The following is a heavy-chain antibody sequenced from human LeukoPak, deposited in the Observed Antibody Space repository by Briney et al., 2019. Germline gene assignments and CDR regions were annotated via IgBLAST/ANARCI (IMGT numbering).Heavy chain of an antibody. Sequence: GSLRLSCAASAFIFSHYGMHWVRQVPGKGLEWVAVIWANGNDKYYIDSVKGRFTVSRDNSKNTLYLQMNSLRAEDTAVYYCAKEGGNSWYYFDYWGQGTLVTVSS. J-gene: IGHJ4*02. CDR2: IWANGNDK. CDR3: AKEGGNSWYYFDY. V-gene: IGHV3-33*06. D-gene: IGHD4-23*01. CDR1: AFIFSHYG.